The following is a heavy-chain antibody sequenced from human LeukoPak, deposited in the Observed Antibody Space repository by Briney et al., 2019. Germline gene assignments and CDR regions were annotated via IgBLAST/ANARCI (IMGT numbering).Heavy chain of an antibody. D-gene: IGHD5-12*01. V-gene: IGHV4-30-2*01. CDR2: IYHSGST. CDR3: AGARLRNGYFDY. J-gene: IGHJ4*02. CDR1: GGSISSGGYS. Sequence: PSETLSFTCTVSGGSISSGGYSWSWIRQPPGKGLEWIGYIYHSGSTYYNPSLKSRVTISVDRSKNQFSLKLSSVTAADTAVYYCAGARLRNGYFDYWGQGTLVTVSS.